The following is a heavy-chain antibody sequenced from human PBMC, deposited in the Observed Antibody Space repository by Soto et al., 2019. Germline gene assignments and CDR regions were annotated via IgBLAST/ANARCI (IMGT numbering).Heavy chain of an antibody. CDR1: GFTFSSYS. D-gene: IGHD2-2*01. V-gene: IGHV3-21*01. Sequence: PGGSLRLSCAASGFTFSSYSMNWVRQAPGKGLEWVSSISSSSSYIYYADSVKGRFTISRDNAKNSLYLQMNSLRAEDTTVYYCARGKYLHDAFDIWGQGTMVTVSS. CDR3: ARGKYLHDAFDI. CDR2: ISSSSSYI. J-gene: IGHJ3*02.